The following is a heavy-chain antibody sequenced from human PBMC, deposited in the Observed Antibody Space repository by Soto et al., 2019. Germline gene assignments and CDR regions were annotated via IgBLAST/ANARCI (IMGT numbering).Heavy chain of an antibody. J-gene: IGHJ4*02. Sequence: QVPLVESGGGLVKPGGSLRLSCVVSGFTFRDYYMSWIRQAPGKGLEWLSYISSTGNTIYYADSVKGRFTISRDNAKNSLFLQVNSLRAEDTAVYYCARDSRTGYYDIDYWGQGTLVTVSS. D-gene: IGHD3-9*01. V-gene: IGHV3-11*01. CDR1: GFTFRDYY. CDR3: ARDSRTGYYDIDY. CDR2: ISSTGNTI.